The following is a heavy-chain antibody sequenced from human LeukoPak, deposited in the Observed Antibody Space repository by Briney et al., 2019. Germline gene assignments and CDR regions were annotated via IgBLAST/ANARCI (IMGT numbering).Heavy chain of an antibody. J-gene: IGHJ4*02. V-gene: IGHV3-23*01. D-gene: IGHD5-18*01. CDR1: GFTFSSYA. CDR2: ISGSGGST. CDR3: AKDDAWIQLWSYFDY. Sequence: GGSLRLSCAASGFTFSSYAMSWVRQAPGKGLDWVSAISGSGGSTYYADSVKGRFTISRDNSKNTLYLQMNSLRAEDTAVYYCAKDDAWIQLWSYFDYWGQGTLVTVSS.